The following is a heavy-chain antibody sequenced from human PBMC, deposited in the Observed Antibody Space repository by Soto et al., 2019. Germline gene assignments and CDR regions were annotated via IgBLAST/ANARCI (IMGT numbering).Heavy chain of an antibody. CDR3: PRNTAFAARRSSGTAL. Sequence: SETLSRTCSVSGGSISSYFWTWIRQPAGDGLEWIGRVSTTETTNYNPALRGRVSMSLDTAKNQFSLRLNSVTAADAAVYYCPRNTAFAARRSSGTALWGQGTTVTVSS. J-gene: IGHJ6*02. D-gene: IGHD3-3*02. CDR2: VSTTETT. CDR1: GGSISSYF. V-gene: IGHV4-4*07.